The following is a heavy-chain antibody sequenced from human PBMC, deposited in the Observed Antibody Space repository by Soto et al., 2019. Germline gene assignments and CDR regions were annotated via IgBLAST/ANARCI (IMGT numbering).Heavy chain of an antibody. CDR3: TRSHVTTYYYYYGMDV. CDR2: INPSGGST. V-gene: IGHV1-46*01. J-gene: IGHJ6*02. CDR1: GYTFTSYY. Sequence: VASVKVSCKASGYTFTSYYMHWVRQAPGQGLEWMGIINPSGGSTSYAQKFQGRVTMTRDTSTSTVYMELSSLRSEDTAVYYCTRSHVTTYYYYYGMDVWGQGTTVTVSS. D-gene: IGHD4-17*01.